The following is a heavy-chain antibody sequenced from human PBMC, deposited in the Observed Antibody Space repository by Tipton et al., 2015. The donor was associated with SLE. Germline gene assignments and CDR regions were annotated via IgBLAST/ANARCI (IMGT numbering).Heavy chain of an antibody. CDR3: ARESIDYYFDY. V-gene: IGHV4-30-4*08. J-gene: IGHJ4*02. CDR1: GGSISSGAYY. CDR2: INDRGRT. Sequence: TLSLTCNVSGGSISSGAYYWSWIRQPPGKGLQWIGEINDRGRTNYNPALKSRVTISVDTSKNQFSLKLSSVTAADTAVYYCARESIDYYFDYWGQGTLVTVSS.